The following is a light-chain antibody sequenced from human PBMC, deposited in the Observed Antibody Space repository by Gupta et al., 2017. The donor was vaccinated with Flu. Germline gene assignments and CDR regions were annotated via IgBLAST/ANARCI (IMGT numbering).Light chain of an antibody. J-gene: IGKJ2*01. V-gene: IGKV3-20*01. CDR2: GAS. CDR3: QQYGTPPT. CDR1: QSVASY. Sequence: EIVLTQSPGTLSLSPGERATLSCRASQSVASYLVWYQQKPGQAPRLLIYGASSRATGIPDRFSGSGSGTDFSLTISRLEPEDFAVYYCQQYGTPPTFGQGTKLEIK.